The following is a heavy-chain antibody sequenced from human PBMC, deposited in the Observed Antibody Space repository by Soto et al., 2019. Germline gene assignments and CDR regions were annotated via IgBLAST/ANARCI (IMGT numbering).Heavy chain of an antibody. V-gene: IGHV3-74*01. Sequence: EVQLVESGGDLVQPGGSLRLSCAASGFTFSGYWMHWVRQAPATGLVWISRISSDGSATNYAGSVKGRFTISRDNAKSTPYLQMSSQSGDTTAVYYCAPQEVSGAADSGNPDDWGQGTLVTVSS. J-gene: IGHJ4*02. D-gene: IGHD6-19*01. CDR3: APQEVSGAADSGNPDD. CDR1: GFTFSGYW. CDR2: ISSDGSAT.